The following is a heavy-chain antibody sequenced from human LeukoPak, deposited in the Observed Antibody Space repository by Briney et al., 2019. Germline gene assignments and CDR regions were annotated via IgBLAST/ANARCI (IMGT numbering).Heavy chain of an antibody. Sequence: PGGSLRLSCAASGFTFSTYWMNWVRRAPGKGLVWVAHINSDGSVTSNADSVKGRLTISRDNAKNTLYLQMNSLRAEDTAVYYCARRRQSNQGDAFDFWGQGTMVTVSS. D-gene: IGHD4-11*01. V-gene: IGHV3-74*01. CDR2: INSDGSVT. CDR1: GFTFSTYW. J-gene: IGHJ3*01. CDR3: ARRRQSNQGDAFDF.